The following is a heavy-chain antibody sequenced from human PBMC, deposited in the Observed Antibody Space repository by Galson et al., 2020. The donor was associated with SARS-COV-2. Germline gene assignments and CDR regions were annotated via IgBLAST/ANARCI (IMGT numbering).Heavy chain of an antibody. V-gene: IGHV3-23*01. Sequence: GGSMRLSCAASGFTFSNFAMTWVRQAPGQGLEWVSSISGSGSSTYYTDSAEGRFTISRDNSKNTLFLQLNSLRVEDTAIYYCAKDPGGSGSSYYFYYGLDVWGQGTTVTVSS. CDR2: ISGSGSST. J-gene: IGHJ6*02. CDR1: GFTFSNFA. D-gene: IGHD1-26*01. CDR3: AKDPGGSGSSYYFYYGLDV.